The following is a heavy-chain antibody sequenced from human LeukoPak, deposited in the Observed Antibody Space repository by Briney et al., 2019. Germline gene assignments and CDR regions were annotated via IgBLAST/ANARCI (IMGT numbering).Heavy chain of an antibody. D-gene: IGHD3-9*01. CDR3: ARGWKTGEGPY. V-gene: IGHV3-74*01. J-gene: IGHJ4*02. CDR1: GFSFKTFW. Sequence: GGSLRLSCAASGFSFKTFWMSWVRQAPGKGLVWVSRINSDGSSTNYADSVKGRFTISRDNAENTVFLQMNSQRAEDTAVYYCARGWKTGEGPYWGQGSLVTVSS. CDR2: INSDGSST.